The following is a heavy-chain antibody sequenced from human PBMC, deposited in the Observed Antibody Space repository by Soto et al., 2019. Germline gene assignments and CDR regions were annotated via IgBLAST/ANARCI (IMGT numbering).Heavy chain of an antibody. J-gene: IGHJ4*02. CDR1: GGSISSYY. CDR3: ARHNYGSGSTYFGY. CDR2: IYYSGST. D-gene: IGHD3-10*01. V-gene: IGHV4-59*08. Sequence: TLSLTCTVSGGSISSYYWSWIRQPPGKGLEWIGYIYYSGSTNYNPSLKSRVTISVDTSKNQFSLKLNSMTAADTAVYYCARHNYGSGSTYFGYWGQGTLVTVSS.